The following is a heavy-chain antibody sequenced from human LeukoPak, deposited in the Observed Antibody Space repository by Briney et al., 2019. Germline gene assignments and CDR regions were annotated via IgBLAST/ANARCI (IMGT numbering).Heavy chain of an antibody. CDR1: GYTFTSYD. CDR3: ARGRREIVYGGRGNY. Sequence: GASVKVSCKASGYTFTSYDINWVRQAAGQGLEWMGWMNPNSGNTGYAQKFQGRVTMTRNTSISTAYMELSSLRSEDTAVYYCARGRREIVYGGRGNYWGQGTLVTVSS. J-gene: IGHJ4*02. CDR2: MNPNSGNT. D-gene: IGHD4-23*01. V-gene: IGHV1-8*01.